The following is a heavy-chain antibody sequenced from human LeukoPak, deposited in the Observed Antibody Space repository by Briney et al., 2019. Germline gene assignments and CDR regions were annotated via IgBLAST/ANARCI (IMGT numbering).Heavy chain of an antibody. D-gene: IGHD3-22*01. J-gene: IGHJ4*02. CDR3: ARGSPYYYDSSGSYFDY. V-gene: IGHV3-30-3*01. CDR1: GFTFSSYA. CDR2: ISYDGSNK. Sequence: GGSLRLSCAASGFTFSSYAMHWVRQAPGKGLEWVAVISYDGSNKYYADSVKGRFTISRDNSKNTLYLQVNSLRAEDTAVYYCARGSPYYYDSSGSYFDYWGQGTLVTVSS.